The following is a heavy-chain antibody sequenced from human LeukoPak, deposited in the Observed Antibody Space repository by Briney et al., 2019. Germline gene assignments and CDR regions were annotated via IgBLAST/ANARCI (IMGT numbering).Heavy chain of an antibody. D-gene: IGHD3-9*01. Sequence: GGSLRLSCAASGFTFSSYWMSWVRQAPGKGLEWVANIKQDGSEKYYVDSVKGRFTISRDNAKNSLYLQMNSLRAEDAAVYYCASLLRSKLANNFDYWGQGTLVTVSS. CDR1: GFTFSSYW. V-gene: IGHV3-7*01. CDR2: IKQDGSEK. CDR3: ASLLRSKLANNFDY. J-gene: IGHJ4*02.